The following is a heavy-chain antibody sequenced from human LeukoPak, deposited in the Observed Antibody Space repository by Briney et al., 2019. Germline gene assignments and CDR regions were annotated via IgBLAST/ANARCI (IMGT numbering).Heavy chain of an antibody. D-gene: IGHD3-10*01. CDR1: GYSISSGYY. Sequence: SETLSLTCTVSGYSISSGYYWGWIRQPPGKGLEWIGSIYHSGSTYYKPSVKSRVTISVDTSKNQFSLKLSSVTATDTAVYYCARGGYYGSGNDFRFDPWGQGTLVTVSS. CDR3: ARGGYYGSGNDFRFDP. V-gene: IGHV4-38-2*02. CDR2: IYHSGST. J-gene: IGHJ5*02.